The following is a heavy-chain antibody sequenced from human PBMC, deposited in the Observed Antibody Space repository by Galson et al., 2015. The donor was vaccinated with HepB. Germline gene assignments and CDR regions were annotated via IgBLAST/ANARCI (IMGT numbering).Heavy chain of an antibody. V-gene: IGHV1-8*01. J-gene: IGHJ3*02. Sequence: SVKVSCKASGYTFTSYNINWVRQATGKGLEWMGWMNTNSGNTGYAQKFQGRVTMTRNNSISTAYMELSSLRSEDTAVYYCAGSIAAAGDAFDIWGQGTMVTVSS. CDR3: AGSIAAAGDAFDI. CDR2: MNTNSGNT. D-gene: IGHD6-13*01. CDR1: GYTFTSYN.